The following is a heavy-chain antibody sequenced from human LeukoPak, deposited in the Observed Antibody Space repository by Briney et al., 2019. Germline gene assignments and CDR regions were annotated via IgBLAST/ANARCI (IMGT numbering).Heavy chain of an antibody. CDR1: GGSFSGYY. V-gene: IGHV4-34*01. CDR2: INHSGST. Sequence: SETLSLTCAVYGGSFSGYYWSWIRQPPGKGLEWIGEINHSGSTNYNPSLKSRVTISVDTSKNQFSLKLSSVTAADTAEYYCAREPGLLWFGETDYWGQGTLVTVSS. CDR3: AREPGLLWFGETDY. J-gene: IGHJ4*02. D-gene: IGHD3-10*01.